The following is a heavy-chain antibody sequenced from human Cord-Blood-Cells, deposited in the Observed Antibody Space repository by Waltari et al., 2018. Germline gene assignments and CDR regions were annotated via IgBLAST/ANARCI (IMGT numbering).Heavy chain of an antibody. V-gene: IGHV2-5*01. CDR1: GFSRSTSGVG. CDR2: IYWNDDK. CDR3: AHIWTWNPDY. Sequence: QITLKESGPTLVKPTQTPTLTCTFSGFSRSTSGVGVCWTRQPPGKALEWLALIYWNDDKRYSLSLKSRLTITKDTAKSLVVLTMTNMDPVDTATYYCAHIWTWNPDYWGQGTLVTVSS. J-gene: IGHJ4*02. D-gene: IGHD1-1*01.